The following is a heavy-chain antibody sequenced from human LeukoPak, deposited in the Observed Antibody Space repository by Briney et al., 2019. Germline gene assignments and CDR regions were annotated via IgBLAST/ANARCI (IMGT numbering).Heavy chain of an antibody. CDR1: GFTFSSYS. Sequence: PGGSLRLSCAASGFTFSSYSMNWVRQAPGKGLEWVSSISSSSSYIYYADSVKGRFTISRDNAKNSLYLQMNSLRAEDTAVYYCARDANYDSSGYYLWGSDAFDIRGQGTMVTVSS. D-gene: IGHD3-22*01. V-gene: IGHV3-21*01. J-gene: IGHJ3*02. CDR3: ARDANYDSSGYYLWGSDAFDI. CDR2: ISSSSSYI.